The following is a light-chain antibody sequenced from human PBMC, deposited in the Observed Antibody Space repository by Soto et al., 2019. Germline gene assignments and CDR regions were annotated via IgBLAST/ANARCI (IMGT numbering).Light chain of an antibody. CDR1: SSDVGGYDY. CDR3: SSYTGRTSLSFV. J-gene: IGLJ1*01. Sequence: QSVLTQPASVSGSPGQSITISCTGTSSDVGGYDYVSWYQQHPGKAPKLMIYEVTNRPSGVSNRFSGSRSGNTASLTISGLLAEDEADYYCSSYTGRTSLSFVFGAGTKLTVL. V-gene: IGLV2-14*01. CDR2: EVT.